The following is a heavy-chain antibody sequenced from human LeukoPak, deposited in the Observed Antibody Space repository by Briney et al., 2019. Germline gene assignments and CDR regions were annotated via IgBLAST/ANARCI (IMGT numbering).Heavy chain of an antibody. CDR2: IIPIFGTA. V-gene: IGHV1-69*06. CDR1: GGTFISYA. CDR3: ARDSPWYCSGGSCYSY. D-gene: IGHD2-15*01. J-gene: IGHJ4*02. Sequence: SVKVSCKASGGTFISYAISWVRQAPGQGLEWMGGIIPIFGTANYAQKFQGRVTITADKSTSTAYMELSSLRSEDTAVYYCARDSPWYCSGGSCYSYWGQGTLVTVSS.